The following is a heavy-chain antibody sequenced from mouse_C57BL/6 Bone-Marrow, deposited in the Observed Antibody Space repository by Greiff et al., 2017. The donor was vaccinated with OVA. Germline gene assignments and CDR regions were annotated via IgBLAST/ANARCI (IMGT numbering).Heavy chain of an antibody. V-gene: IGHV1-15*01. CDR1: GYTFTDYE. D-gene: IGHD1-1*01. J-gene: IGHJ3*01. Sequence: VKLQQSGAELVRPGASVTLSCKASGYTFTDYEMHWVKQTPVHGLEWIGAIDPETGGTAYNQKFKGKAILTADKSSSTAYMELRSLTSEDSAVYYCTRDYYGSSLWFAYWGQGTLVTVSA. CDR2: IDPETGGT. CDR3: TRDYYGSSLWFAY.